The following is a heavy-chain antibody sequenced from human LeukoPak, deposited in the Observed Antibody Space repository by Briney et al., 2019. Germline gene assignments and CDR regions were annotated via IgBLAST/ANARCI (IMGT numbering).Heavy chain of an antibody. Sequence: ESGPALVKPTQTLTLTCTFSGFSLSTSGMRVSWIRQPPGKALEWLARIDWDDDKYYSTSLKTRLTISKDTSKNQVVLTMTNMDPVDTATYYCARMRRDGYNPVLYYFDYWGQGTLVTVSS. CDR3: ARMRRDGYNPVLYYFDY. V-gene: IGHV2-70*04. CDR2: IDWDDDK. J-gene: IGHJ4*02. CDR1: GFSLSTSGMR. D-gene: IGHD5-24*01.